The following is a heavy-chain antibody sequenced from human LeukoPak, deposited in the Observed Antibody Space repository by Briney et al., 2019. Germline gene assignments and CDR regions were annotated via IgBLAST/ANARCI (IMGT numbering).Heavy chain of an antibody. CDR2: IWYDGSRK. CDR3: ARDGGSGIDY. Sequence: GGSLRLSCAASGFSLTTYDTHWLRQAPGKGLEWVAVIWYDGSRKFYGDSVKGRFTVSRDTSENTMYLQMNTLRVDDTAVYYCARDGGSGIDYWGQGTLVTVSS. D-gene: IGHD3-10*01. J-gene: IGHJ4*02. CDR1: GFSLTTYD. V-gene: IGHV3-33*01.